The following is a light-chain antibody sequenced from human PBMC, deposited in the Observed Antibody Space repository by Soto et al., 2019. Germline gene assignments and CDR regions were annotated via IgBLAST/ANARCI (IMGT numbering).Light chain of an antibody. CDR3: PSLDNRLSSFYV. CDR1: SSNIGAGYA. Sequence: QSVLTQPPSVSGAPGQRVTISCTGSSSNIGAGYAVHWYQHLPGTGPKLLIYNSALPPPGVPDRFSGSRSATSASLAITGLKAQDEDEYHSPSLDNRLSSFYVFGNSTKVTV. V-gene: IGLV1-40*01. CDR2: NSA. J-gene: IGLJ1*01.